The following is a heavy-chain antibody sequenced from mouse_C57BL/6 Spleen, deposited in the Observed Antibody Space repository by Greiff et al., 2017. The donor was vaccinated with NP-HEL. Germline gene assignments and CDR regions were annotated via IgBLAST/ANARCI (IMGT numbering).Heavy chain of an antibody. CDR3: ARGYYDYDGAMDY. V-gene: IGHV1-69*01. CDR1: GYTFTSYW. Sequence: QVQLQQPGAELVMPGASVKLSCKASGYTFTSYWMHWVKQRPGQGLEWIGEIYPSDSYTNYNQKFKGKSTLTVDKSSSTAYMQLSSLTSEDSAVYYCARGYYDYDGAMDYWGQGTSVTVSS. J-gene: IGHJ4*01. D-gene: IGHD2-4*01. CDR2: IYPSDSYT.